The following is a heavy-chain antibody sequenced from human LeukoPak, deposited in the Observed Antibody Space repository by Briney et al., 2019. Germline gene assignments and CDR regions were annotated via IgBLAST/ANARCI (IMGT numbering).Heavy chain of an antibody. CDR1: GCTFSNAW. CDR2: IKCKTDGGTT. Sequence: GGSLRLSCAASGCTFSNAWMNWVRQAPGKGREWVGRIKCKTDGGTTDYAAPVKGRFTISRDDSRHTLYLQVNSLKTEDTAVYYCTTGNWGSFSYWGQGTLVTASS. V-gene: IGHV3-15*01. CDR3: TTGNWGSFSY. D-gene: IGHD7-27*01. J-gene: IGHJ4*02.